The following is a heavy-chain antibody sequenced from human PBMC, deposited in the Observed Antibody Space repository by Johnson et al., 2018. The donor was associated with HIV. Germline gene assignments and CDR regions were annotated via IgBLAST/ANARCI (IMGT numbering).Heavy chain of an antibody. CDR1: GFTFSSYW. V-gene: IGHV3-74*02. D-gene: IGHD1-26*01. CDR3: ARGRARRYDAFDI. J-gene: IGHJ3*02. CDR2: VNSDGSST. Sequence: VQLVESGGGLVQPGGSLRLSCAASGFTFSSYWMHWVRQAPGKGLVWVSRVNSDGSSTSYADSVTGRFIISSDNAKYTLYLQRNSQRAADTAVYYCARGRARRYDAFDIWGQGTMVTVSS.